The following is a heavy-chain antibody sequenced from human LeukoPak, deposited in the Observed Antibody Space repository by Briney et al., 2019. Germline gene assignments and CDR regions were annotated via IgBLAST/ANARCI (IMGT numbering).Heavy chain of an antibody. J-gene: IGHJ4*02. CDR1: GGSISGGGYS. V-gene: IGHV4-30-4*07. CDR3: ARETYYYDSSGYDY. Sequence: SETLSLTCAVSGGSISGGGYSWNWIRQPPGKGLEWIGYTFYSGTTYYNPSLKSRVTISVDTSKNQFSLKLSSVTAADTAVYYCARETYYYDSSGYDYWGQGTLVTVSS. CDR2: TFYSGTT. D-gene: IGHD3-22*01.